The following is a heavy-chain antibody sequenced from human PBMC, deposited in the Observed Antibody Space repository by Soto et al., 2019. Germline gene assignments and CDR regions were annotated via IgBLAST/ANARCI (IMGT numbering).Heavy chain of an antibody. D-gene: IGHD1-26*01. V-gene: IGHV3-64D*06. J-gene: IGHJ4*02. CDR3: VKDRWVDY. CDR1: GFTFSSYG. CDR2: ISSNGVST. Sequence: VGSLRLSCAASGFTFSSYGMHWVRQAPGKGLQYVSSISSNGVSTYYPDSVKGRFTISRDNSKNTLYLQMSSLRAEDTAVYYCVKDRWVDYWGQGTLVTVSS.